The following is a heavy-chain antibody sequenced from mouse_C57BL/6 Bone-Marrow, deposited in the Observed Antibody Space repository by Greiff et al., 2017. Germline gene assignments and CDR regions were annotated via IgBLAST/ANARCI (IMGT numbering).Heavy chain of an antibody. J-gene: IGHJ2*01. Sequence: VQLVESGAELVRPGASVKLSCTASGFNIKDDYMHWVKQRPEQGLEWIGWIDPENGDTEYASKFQGKATITADTSSNTAYLQLSSLTSEDTAVYYCTTDYFDYWGQGTTLTVSS. CDR2: IDPENGDT. V-gene: IGHV14-4*01. CDR3: TTDYFDY. CDR1: GFNIKDDY.